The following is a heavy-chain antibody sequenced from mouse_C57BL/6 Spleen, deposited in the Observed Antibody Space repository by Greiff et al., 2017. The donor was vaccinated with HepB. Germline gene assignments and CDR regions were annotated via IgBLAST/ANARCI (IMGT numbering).Heavy chain of an antibody. Sequence: VHVKQSGTVLARPGASVKMSCKTSGYTFTSYWMHWVKQRPGQGLEWIGAIYPGNSDTSYNQKFKGKAKLTAVTSASTAYMELSSLTNEDSAVYYCTTYYYGTSAWFAYWGQGTLVTVSA. D-gene: IGHD1-1*01. CDR3: TTYYYGTSAWFAY. V-gene: IGHV1-5*01. J-gene: IGHJ3*01. CDR1: GYTFTSYW. CDR2: IYPGNSDT.